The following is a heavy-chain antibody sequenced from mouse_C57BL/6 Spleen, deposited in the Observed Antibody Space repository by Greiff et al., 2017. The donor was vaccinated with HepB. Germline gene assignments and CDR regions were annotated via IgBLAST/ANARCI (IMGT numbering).Heavy chain of an antibody. J-gene: IGHJ2*01. V-gene: IGHV1-76*01. CDR3: ARHYDYGIDY. D-gene: IGHD2-4*01. Sequence: VQRVESGAELVRPGASVKLSCKASGYTFTDYYINWVKQRPGQGLEWIARIYPGSGNTYYNEKFKGKATLTAEKSSSTAYMQLSSLTSEDSAVYFCARHYDYGIDYWGQGTTLTVSS. CDR2: IYPGSGNT. CDR1: GYTFTDYY.